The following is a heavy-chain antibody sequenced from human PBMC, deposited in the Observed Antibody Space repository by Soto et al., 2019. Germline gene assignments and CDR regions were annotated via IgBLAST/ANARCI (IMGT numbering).Heavy chain of an antibody. CDR1: GYTFTSYD. J-gene: IGHJ6*02. V-gene: IGHV1-69*13. D-gene: IGHD3-3*01. CDR3: ARDQGSITIFGVDSPLGGYYYGMDV. CDR2: IIPIFGTA. Sequence: ASVKVSCKASGYTFTSYDINWVRQATGQGLEWMGGIIPIFGTANYAQKFQGRVTITADESTSTAYMELSSLRSEDTAVYYCARDQGSITIFGVDSPLGGYYYGMDVWGQGTTVTVSS.